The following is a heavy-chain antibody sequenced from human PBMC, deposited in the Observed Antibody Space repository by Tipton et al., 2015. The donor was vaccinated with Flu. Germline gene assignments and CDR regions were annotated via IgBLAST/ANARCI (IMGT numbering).Heavy chain of an antibody. V-gene: IGHV3-7*01. CDR1: GFTFSSYW. CDR2: IKQDGSEK. Sequence: LFLTCAASGFTFSSYWMSWVRQAPGKGLEWVANIKQDGSEKYYVDSVKGRFTISRDNAKNSLYLQMNSLRAEDTAVYYCARDMYSPYSGSYFDYWGQGTLVTVSS. CDR3: ARDMYSPYSGSYFDY. J-gene: IGHJ4*02. D-gene: IGHD1-26*01.